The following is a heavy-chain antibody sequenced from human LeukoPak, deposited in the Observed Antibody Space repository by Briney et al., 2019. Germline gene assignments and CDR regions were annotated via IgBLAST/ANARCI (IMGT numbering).Heavy chain of an antibody. Sequence: GGSLRLSCAASGFTFSSYSMNWVRQAPGKGLEWVSSISSSSSYIYYADSVKGRFTISRDNAKNSLYLQMNSLRAEDTAVYYCAKEKKYYYDGSGYPGYDYWGQGTLVTVSS. D-gene: IGHD3-22*01. CDR1: GFTFSSYS. CDR3: AKEKKYYYDGSGYPGYDY. CDR2: ISSSSSYI. J-gene: IGHJ4*02. V-gene: IGHV3-21*01.